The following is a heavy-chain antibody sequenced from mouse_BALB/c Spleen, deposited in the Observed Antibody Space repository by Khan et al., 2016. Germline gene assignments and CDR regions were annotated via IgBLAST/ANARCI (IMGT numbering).Heavy chain of an antibody. CDR3: ARDPFYYYGSSYWYFDV. CDR1: GYSITSGYY. V-gene: IGHV3-6*02. Sequence: EVQLQASGPGLVKPSQSLSLTCSVTGYSITSGYYWNWIRQFPGNKLEWMGYISYDGSNNYNPSLKNRISITRDTSKNQFFLKLNSVTTEDTATYYCARDPFYYYGSSYWYFDVWGAGTTVTVSS. J-gene: IGHJ1*01. CDR2: ISYDGSN. D-gene: IGHD1-1*01.